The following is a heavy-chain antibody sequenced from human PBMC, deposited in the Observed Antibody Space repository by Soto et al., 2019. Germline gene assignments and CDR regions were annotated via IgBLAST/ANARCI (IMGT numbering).Heavy chain of an antibody. V-gene: IGHV4-59*01. D-gene: IGHD6-19*01. CDR3: ARSVAVPGAHIDY. J-gene: IGHJ4*02. Sequence: SETLSLTCSVSGGSISGSYWSRIRQSPGKGLEWLGYVYYTGSTNYSPSLRSRVSISVDTSKNEFSLRLSSVTAADTAVYFCARSVAVPGAHIDYGGPGTQVTVSS. CDR1: GGSISGSY. CDR2: VYYTGST.